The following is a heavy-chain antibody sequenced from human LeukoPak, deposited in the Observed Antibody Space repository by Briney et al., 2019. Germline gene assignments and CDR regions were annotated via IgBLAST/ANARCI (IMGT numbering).Heavy chain of an antibody. CDR2: IYHSGST. Sequence: PSETLSLTCAVSGYSISSGYYWGWIRQPPGKGLEWIGSIYHSGSTYYNPSLKSRVTISVDTSKNQFSLKLSSVTAADTAVYYCARLSHQWEPLGDYWGQGTLVTVSS. D-gene: IGHD1-26*01. CDR3: ARLSHQWEPLGDY. V-gene: IGHV4-38-2*01. CDR1: GYSISSGYY. J-gene: IGHJ4*02.